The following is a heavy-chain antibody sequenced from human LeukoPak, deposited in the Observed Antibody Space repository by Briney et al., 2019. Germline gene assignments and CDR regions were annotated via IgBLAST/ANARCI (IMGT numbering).Heavy chain of an antibody. V-gene: IGHV4-30-4*01. J-gene: IGHJ3*02. CDR1: GGSISSGDYY. CDR2: IYYSGST. CDR3: ARVIVGSGSYYNGPNALQDKAFDI. Sequence: PSQTLSLTCTVSGGSISSGDYYWSWIRQPPGKGLEWIGYIYYSGSTYHNPSLKSRVTISVDTSKNQFSLKLSSVTAADTAVYYCARVIVGSGSYYNGPNALQDKAFDIWGQGTMVTVSS. D-gene: IGHD3-10*01.